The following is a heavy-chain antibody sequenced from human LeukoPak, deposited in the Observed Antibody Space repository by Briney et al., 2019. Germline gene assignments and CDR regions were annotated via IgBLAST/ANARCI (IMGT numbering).Heavy chain of an antibody. J-gene: IGHJ4*02. D-gene: IGHD3-22*01. CDR2: LHAAGGT. CDR3: AREGYDSSGYPRLLDY. CDR1: GLTVSSNY. V-gene: IGHV3-53*04. Sequence: GGSLRLSCAASGLTVSSNYITWVRQPPGKGLEWVSVLHAAGGTYYADSVKGRFTISRHIPKNTAYLQMNSLRAEDTAVYYCAREGYDSSGYPRLLDYWGQGTLVTVSS.